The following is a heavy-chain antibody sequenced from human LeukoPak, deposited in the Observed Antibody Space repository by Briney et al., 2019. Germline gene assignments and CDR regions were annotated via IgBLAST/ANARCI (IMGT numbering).Heavy chain of an antibody. CDR2: IKSKTDGGTT. CDR1: GFTFSNAW. J-gene: IGHJ6*04. Sequence: NPGGSLRLSCAASGFTFSNAWMSWVRQAPGKGLEWVGRIKSKTDGGTTDYAAPVKGRFTISRDDSKNTLYLQMNSLKTEDTAVYYCTTGAPPRVPLMDVWGKGTTVTVSS. CDR3: TTGAPPRVPLMDV. D-gene: IGHD3-10*01. V-gene: IGHV3-15*01.